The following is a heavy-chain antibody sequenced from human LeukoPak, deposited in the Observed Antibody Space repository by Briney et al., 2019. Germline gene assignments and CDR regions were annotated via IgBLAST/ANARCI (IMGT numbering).Heavy chain of an antibody. CDR1: GGSISSYY. J-gene: IGHJ4*02. D-gene: IGHD3-10*01. V-gene: IGHV4-59*08. CDR2: IYYSGST. Sequence: PSETLSLTCTVSGGSISSYYWSWIRQPPGKGLEWIGYIYYSGSTNYNPSLKSRVTISVDTSKNQFSLKLSSVTAADTAVYYCVRRNMVRGLRGFDFWGQGTLVTVSS. CDR3: VRRNMVRGLRGFDF.